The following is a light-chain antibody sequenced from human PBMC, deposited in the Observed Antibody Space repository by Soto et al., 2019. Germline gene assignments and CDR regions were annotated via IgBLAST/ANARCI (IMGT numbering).Light chain of an antibody. Sequence: QSLLTQPASVSGSPGQSITISCTGTSSDVGGYNYVSWYQQHPGKAPKLMIYDVSNRPSGVSNRFSGSKSGNTASLTISGLQAEDEADYDCSADTSISLLVGTVTKVPVL. V-gene: IGLV2-14*01. CDR3: SADTSISLL. CDR2: DVS. J-gene: IGLJ1*01. CDR1: SSDVGGYNY.